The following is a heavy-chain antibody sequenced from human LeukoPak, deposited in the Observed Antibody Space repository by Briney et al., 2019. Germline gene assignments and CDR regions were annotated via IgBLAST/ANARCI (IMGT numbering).Heavy chain of an antibody. J-gene: IGHJ4*02. V-gene: IGHV1-18*01. D-gene: IGHD3-10*01. CDR1: VYTFTSYG. Sequence: ASVTVSCTASVYTFTSYGISWVRQAPGQGLEWMGWISAYNGNTNYAQKLQGRVTMTTDTSTSTAYMELRSLRSDDTAVYYCARVPRRGSLDFDYWGQGTLVTVSS. CDR2: ISAYNGNT. CDR3: ARVPRRGSLDFDY.